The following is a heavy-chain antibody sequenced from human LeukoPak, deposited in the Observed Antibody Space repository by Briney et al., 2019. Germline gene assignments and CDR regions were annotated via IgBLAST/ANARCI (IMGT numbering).Heavy chain of an antibody. CDR2: INTNTGNP. D-gene: IGHD3-16*01. J-gene: IGHJ3*02. V-gene: IGHV7-4-1*02. CDR3: ARATLLVWGQNDAFDI. CDR1: GYTFTSYA. Sequence: ASVKVSCKASGYTFTSYAMNWVRQAPGQGLEWMGWINTNTGNPTYAQGFTGRFVFSLDTSVGTAYLQISSLKAEDTAVYYCARATLLVWGQNDAFDIWGQGTMVTVSS.